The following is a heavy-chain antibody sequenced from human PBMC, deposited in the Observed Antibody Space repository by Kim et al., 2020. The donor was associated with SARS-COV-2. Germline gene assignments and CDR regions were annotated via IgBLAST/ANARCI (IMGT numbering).Heavy chain of an antibody. CDR2: VGSGGGDT. D-gene: IGHD3-10*01. CDR1: GFTFSSYG. Sequence: GGSLRLSCAASGFTFSSYGVTWVRQAPGEGLEWVSTVGSGGGDTYYADSVKGRFIISRDNSKDTLYLQMSSLTGDDTATYYCAKGGGGYLDYWGQGILVTVSS. V-gene: IGHV3-23*01. J-gene: IGHJ4*02. CDR3: AKGGGGYLDY.